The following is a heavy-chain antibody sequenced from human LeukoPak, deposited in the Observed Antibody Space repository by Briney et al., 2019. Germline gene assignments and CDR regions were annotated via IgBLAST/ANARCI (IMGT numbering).Heavy chain of an antibody. J-gene: IGHJ4*02. CDR1: GFTFSSYA. Sequence: PGGSLRLSCAASGFTFSSYAMSWVRQAPGKGLEWVGRIESKTHGGTAVYTAPVQGRFTISGDDSKNTLYLQMNSLKTEDTAVYYCTTDPAGVTTVTSPNYYFDYWGQGTLVTVSS. D-gene: IGHD4-17*01. CDR3: TTDPAGVTTVTSPNYYFDY. V-gene: IGHV3-15*04. CDR2: IESKTHGGTA.